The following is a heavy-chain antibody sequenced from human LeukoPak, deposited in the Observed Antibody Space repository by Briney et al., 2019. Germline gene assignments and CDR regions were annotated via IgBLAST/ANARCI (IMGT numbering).Heavy chain of an antibody. Sequence: ASVKVSCKVSGYTLTELSMHWVRQAPGKGLEWMGGFDPEDGETIYAQKFQGRVTMTEDTSTDTAYMELSSLRSEDTAVYYCATATYSGGWSDLDYWGQGTLVTVSS. CDR2: FDPEDGET. CDR1: GYTLTELS. D-gene: IGHD6-19*01. J-gene: IGHJ4*02. CDR3: ATATYSGGWSDLDY. V-gene: IGHV1-24*01.